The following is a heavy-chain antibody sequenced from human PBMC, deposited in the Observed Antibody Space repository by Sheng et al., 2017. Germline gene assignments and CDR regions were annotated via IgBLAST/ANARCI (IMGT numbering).Heavy chain of an antibody. CDR1: IHLQSLW. CDR3: AKDADGDYYVQAFDY. CDR2: IRYDGSNK. J-gene: IGHJ4*02. V-gene: IGHV3-30*02. D-gene: IGHD4-17*01. Sequence: QLQLVESGGGVVQPGGSAETLLYRVWIHLQSLWHELGPPGSRQGAWSGWAFIRYDGSNKYYADSVKGRFTISRDNSRNTVYLHMNSLRREDTALYYCAKDADGDYYVQAFDYWGQGTLVTVSS.